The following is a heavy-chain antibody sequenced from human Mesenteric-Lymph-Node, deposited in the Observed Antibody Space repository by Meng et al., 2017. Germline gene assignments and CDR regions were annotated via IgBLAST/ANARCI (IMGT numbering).Heavy chain of an antibody. D-gene: IGHD3-16*01. CDR1: GFTFRFYA. V-gene: IGHV3-30*04. Sequence: GGSLRLSCAASGFTFRFYAMHWVRQAPGKGLEWLASISSDGSDTYYTDSVKGRFTISRDNSNNRLSLQLNSLRSEDAAVYFCARDLVAAPGGRTGPRYFQDWGQGTLVTVSS. CDR2: ISSDGSDT. J-gene: IGHJ1*01. CDR3: ARDLVAAPGGRTGPRYFQD.